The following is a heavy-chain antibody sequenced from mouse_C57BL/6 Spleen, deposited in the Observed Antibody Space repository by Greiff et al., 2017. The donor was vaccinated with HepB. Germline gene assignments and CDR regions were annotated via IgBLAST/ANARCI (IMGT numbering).Heavy chain of an antibody. CDR3: ARSASSSGYGFAY. CDR1: GYTFTSYW. CDR2: IDPSDSYT. D-gene: IGHD3-2*02. V-gene: IGHV1-69*01. J-gene: IGHJ3*01. Sequence: QVQLKQPGAELVMPGASVKLSCKASGYTFTSYWMHWVKQRPGQGLEWIGEIDPSDSYTNYNQKFKGKSTLTVDNSPSTAYMQLSSLTSEDSAVYYCARSASSSGYGFAYWGQGTLVTVSA.